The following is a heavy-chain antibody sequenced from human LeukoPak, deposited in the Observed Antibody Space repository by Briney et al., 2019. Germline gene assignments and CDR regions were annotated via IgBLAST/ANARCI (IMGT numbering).Heavy chain of an antibody. Sequence: ALVKVSCKASGGTFSSYAISWVRQAPGQGLEWMGRIIPILGIANYAQKFQGRVTITADKSTSTAYMELSSLRSEDTAVYYCARDYYDSSGYFTYFQHWGQGTLVTVSS. CDR1: GGTFSSYA. J-gene: IGHJ1*01. D-gene: IGHD3-22*01. CDR3: ARDYYDSSGYFTYFQH. CDR2: IIPILGIA. V-gene: IGHV1-69*04.